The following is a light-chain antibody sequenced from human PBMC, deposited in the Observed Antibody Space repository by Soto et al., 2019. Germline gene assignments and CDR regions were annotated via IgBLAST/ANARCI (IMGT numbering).Light chain of an antibody. CDR1: QSISVW. Sequence: IQMTQSPSTLSASVGDRITITCRASQSISVWLAWFQQKPGNAPKPLIYKASTLESGVPSRFSGSGSRTEFTLTISSLQLDDSATNYCQLYNNRRTFCQGTSVDIK. CDR2: KAS. CDR3: QLYNNRRT. J-gene: IGKJ1*01. V-gene: IGKV1-5*03.